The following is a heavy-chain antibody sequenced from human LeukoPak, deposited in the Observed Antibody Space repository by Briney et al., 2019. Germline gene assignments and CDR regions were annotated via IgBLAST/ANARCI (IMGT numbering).Heavy chain of an antibody. J-gene: IGHJ4*02. V-gene: IGHV4-34*01. CDR2: INHSGST. D-gene: IGHD6-6*01. Sequence: SETLSLTCAVYGGSFSGYYWSWIRQPPGKGLEWIGEINHSGSTNYNPSLKSRVTISVDTSKNQFSLKPSSVTAADTAVYYCARVVNSSSRVDYWGQGTLVTVSS. CDR3: ARVVNSSSRVDY. CDR1: GGSFSGYY.